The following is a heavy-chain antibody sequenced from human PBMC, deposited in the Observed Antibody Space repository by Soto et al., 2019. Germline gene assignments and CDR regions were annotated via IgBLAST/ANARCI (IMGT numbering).Heavy chain of an antibody. V-gene: IGHV3-23*01. Sequence: EVQLLESGGGLVQPGGSLRLSCAASGFTFSSYAMSWVRQAPGKGLEWVSAISGSGGSTYYADSVKGRFTISRDNSKNTLYLQMSSLRAEDTAVYYCAKADATTVGKKYYSYYYGMDVWGQGTTVTVSS. CDR3: AKADATTVGKKYYSYYYGMDV. D-gene: IGHD4-4*01. CDR2: ISGSGGST. CDR1: GFTFSSYA. J-gene: IGHJ6*02.